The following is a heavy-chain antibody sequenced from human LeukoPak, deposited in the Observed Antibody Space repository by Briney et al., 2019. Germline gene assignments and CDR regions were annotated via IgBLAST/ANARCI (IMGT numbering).Heavy chain of an antibody. CDR1: GGSISSYY. CDR2: IYYSGST. CDR3: ARLNYYGSGSYSK. J-gene: IGHJ4*02. D-gene: IGHD3-10*01. Sequence: SETLSLTCTVSGGSISSYYWSWIRQPPGKGLEWIGYIYYSGSTNYNPSLKSRVTISVDTSKNQFSLKLSSVTAADTAVYYCARLNYYGSGSYSKWGQGTLVTVSS. V-gene: IGHV4-59*08.